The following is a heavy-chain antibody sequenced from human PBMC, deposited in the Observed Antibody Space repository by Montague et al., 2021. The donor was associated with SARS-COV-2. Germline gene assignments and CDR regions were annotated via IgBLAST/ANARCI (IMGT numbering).Heavy chain of an antibody. CDR1: GGSISSSHW. Sequence: SETLSLTCAVSGGSISSSHWFTWVRQPPGKGLEWIGDIYDSETINYNPSLKRRVTISVDRTKNQFPLKLSSVTAADTAVYYCARGPDSSGYYSDFDYWGQGTLVTVSS. CDR3: ARGPDSSGYYSDFDY. J-gene: IGHJ4*02. CDR2: IYDSETI. D-gene: IGHD3-22*01. V-gene: IGHV4-4*02.